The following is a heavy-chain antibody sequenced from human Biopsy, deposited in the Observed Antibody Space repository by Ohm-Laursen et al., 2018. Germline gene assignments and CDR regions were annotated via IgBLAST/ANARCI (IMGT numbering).Heavy chain of an antibody. V-gene: IGHV1-8*01. D-gene: IGHD6-6*01. J-gene: IGHJ5*02. CDR2: MIPSSGKT. Sequence: SVKVSCKVSGYSFSTYDINWVRQARGQGLEWMGWMIPSSGKTGYAQRFQGRVTLTMNTSISTAYMELSGLRSEDTAVYFCARGYSRRVSIFEASIYWFDTWGQGTLVTVSS. CDR3: ARGYSRRVSIFEASIYWFDT. CDR1: GYSFSTYD.